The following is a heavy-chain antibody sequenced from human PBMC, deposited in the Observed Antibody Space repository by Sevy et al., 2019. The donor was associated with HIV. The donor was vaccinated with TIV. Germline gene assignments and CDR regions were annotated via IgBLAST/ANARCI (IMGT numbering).Heavy chain of an antibody. J-gene: IGHJ6*02. CDR3: AKNPGLPATGFYGMDV. D-gene: IGHD1-1*01. CDR2: ISGGGTIT. Sequence: GGSLRLSCAASGFTFSNYAMTWVRQASGKGLEWVSTISGGGTITYYADSVKGRFTVSRDNFKNTLYLQMNSLRVEDTAVYYCAKNPGLPATGFYGMDVWGQGTTVTVSS. CDR1: GFTFSNYA. V-gene: IGHV3-23*01.